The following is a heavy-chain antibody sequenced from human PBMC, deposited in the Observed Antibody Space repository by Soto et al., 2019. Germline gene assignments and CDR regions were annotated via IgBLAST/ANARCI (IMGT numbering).Heavy chain of an antibody. V-gene: IGHV5-51*01. CDR1: GYSFTSYW. CDR2: IYPGDSDT. J-gene: IGHJ5*02. CDR3: ARLGNIYGSINWFAP. D-gene: IGHD3-10*01. Sequence: GESLKISCKGSGYSFTSYWIGWVRQMPGKGLEWMEIIYPGDSDTRYSPSFQGQVTISADKSISTAYLQWSSLKASDTAMYYCARLGNIYGSINWFAPWGQGSLVTVSS.